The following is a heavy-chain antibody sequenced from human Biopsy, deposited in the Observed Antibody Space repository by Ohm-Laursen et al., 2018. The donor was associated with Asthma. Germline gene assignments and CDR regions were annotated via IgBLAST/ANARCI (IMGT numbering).Heavy chain of an antibody. CDR2: ISVYNGNT. Sequence: ASVKVSCKISGYTFNSAGITWVRQPPGQGLEWMGWISVYNGNTKVAQKLQDRVTMITDTSTSTAYMELRSLRSDDTAVYFCARAVDYSHYYGIDVWGQGTTVTVS. CDR1: GYTFNSAG. V-gene: IGHV1-18*01. CDR3: ARAVDYSHYYGIDV. D-gene: IGHD3-10*01. J-gene: IGHJ6*02.